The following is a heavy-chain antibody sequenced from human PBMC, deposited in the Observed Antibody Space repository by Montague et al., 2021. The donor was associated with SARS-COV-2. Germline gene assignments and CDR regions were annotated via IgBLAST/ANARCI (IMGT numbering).Heavy chain of an antibody. CDR3: ASVNTAVAY. CDR2: IYYSGST. V-gene: IGHV4-61*01. Sequence: SETLSLTCTVSGGSVSSGSYYWSWIRQPPGKGLEWIGYIYYSGSTNYNPSLKSRVTISVDTSKNQFSLKLSSVTAADTAVYYCASVNTAVAYWGQGTLVTVST. D-gene: IGHD2-21*01. J-gene: IGHJ4*02. CDR1: GGSVSSGSYY.